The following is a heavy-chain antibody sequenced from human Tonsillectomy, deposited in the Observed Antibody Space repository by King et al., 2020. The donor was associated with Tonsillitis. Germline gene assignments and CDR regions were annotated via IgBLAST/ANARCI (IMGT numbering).Heavy chain of an antibody. V-gene: IGHV4-59*01. CDR3: ARDRSYGFLFDY. CDR2: IYYSGST. D-gene: IGHD5-18*01. CDR1: GGSISSYH. Sequence: QLQESGPGLVKPSETLSLTCTVSGGSISSYHWSWIRQPPGKGLEWIGHIYYSGSTNYNPPLKSRVTISVDTSKNPFSLKLSSVTAADPAVYYCARDRSYGFLFDYWGQGTLVTVSS. J-gene: IGHJ4*02.